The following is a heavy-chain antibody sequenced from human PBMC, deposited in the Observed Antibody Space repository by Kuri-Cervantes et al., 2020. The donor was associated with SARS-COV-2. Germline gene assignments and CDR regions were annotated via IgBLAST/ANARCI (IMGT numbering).Heavy chain of an antibody. D-gene: IGHD3-22*01. Sequence: GSLRLSCTVSGGSINPYYWNWLRLTPGKALEWIGYVHHTVTTNYSPSLKSRLTISLDTSKSQFSLKLTSVTAADTALYSCARGVYSSGWVYWYLDLWGRGTLVTVSS. J-gene: IGHJ2*01. CDR3: ARGVYSSGWVYWYLDL. V-gene: IGHV4-59*01. CDR1: GGSINPYY. CDR2: VHHTVTT.